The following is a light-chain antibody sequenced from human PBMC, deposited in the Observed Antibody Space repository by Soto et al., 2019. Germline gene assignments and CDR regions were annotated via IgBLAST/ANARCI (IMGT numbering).Light chain of an antibody. CDR2: DVT. Sequence: QSALTQPASVSGSPGQSITISCTGTSSDVGGHKYVSWYQQHPGKAPKLVISDVTNRPSGVSDRFSGSKSGNTAFLTISGLQAEDEADYYCSSYTITATLFGRGTKVTVL. CDR1: SSDVGGHKY. CDR3: SSYTITATL. J-gene: IGLJ2*01. V-gene: IGLV2-14*03.